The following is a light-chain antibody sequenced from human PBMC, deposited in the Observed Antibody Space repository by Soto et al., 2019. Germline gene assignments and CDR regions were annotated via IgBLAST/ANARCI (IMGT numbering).Light chain of an antibody. Sequence: QSALTQPASVSGSPGQSITISCTGTSSDVGGYNYVSWLQQHPGKVPKLIIYDVSSRPSGVSNRFSGSKSGNTASLTISGLQAEDEADYYCTSYTSSNTHVFGDGTKLTVL. J-gene: IGLJ1*01. CDR3: TSYTSSNTHV. V-gene: IGLV2-14*01. CDR1: SSDVGGYNY. CDR2: DVS.